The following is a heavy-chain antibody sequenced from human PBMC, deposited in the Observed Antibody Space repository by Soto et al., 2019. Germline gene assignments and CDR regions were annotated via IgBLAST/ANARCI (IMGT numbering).Heavy chain of an antibody. Sequence: PGGSLRLSCAASGFTFSSYAMHWVRQAPGKGLEWVAVISYDGSNKYYADSVKGRFTISRDNSKNTLYLQMNSLRAEDTAVYYCARGYYDILTGYYLSYFDYWGQGTLVTVSS. D-gene: IGHD3-9*01. CDR1: GFTFSSYA. CDR3: ARGYYDILTGYYLSYFDY. J-gene: IGHJ4*02. V-gene: IGHV3-30-3*01. CDR2: ISYDGSNK.